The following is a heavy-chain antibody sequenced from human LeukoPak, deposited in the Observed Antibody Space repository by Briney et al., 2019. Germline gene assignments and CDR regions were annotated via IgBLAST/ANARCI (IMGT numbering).Heavy chain of an antibody. CDR2: INSDGSST. Sequence: GSLRLSCAASGFTFSRYWMHWVRQAPGKGLLWVSRINSDGSSTYYADSVKGRFTTPRDNAKNALHLQMNSLTAEDTAVCYCVLDLFSSFAFDIWGQGTRVTVSS. D-gene: IGHD3/OR15-3a*01. CDR1: GFTFSRYW. V-gene: IGHV3-74*01. J-gene: IGHJ3*02. CDR3: VLDLFSSFAFDI.